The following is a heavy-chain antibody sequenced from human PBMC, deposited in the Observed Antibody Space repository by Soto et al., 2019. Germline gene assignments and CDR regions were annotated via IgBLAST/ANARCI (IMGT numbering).Heavy chain of an antibody. CDR2: IHYSGST. D-gene: IGHD2-8*01. J-gene: IGHJ4*02. Sequence: SETLSLTCTVSGDSIGTTHSYWAWIRQSPGKGLEWIGNIHYSGSTYYMPSLRSRVTLSVDTSKNQFSLRLTSVTAEDTAVYYCSRHEGNGNVWPLDYWGQGILVTVSS. CDR3: SRHEGNGNVWPLDY. CDR1: GDSIGTTHSY. V-gene: IGHV4-39*01.